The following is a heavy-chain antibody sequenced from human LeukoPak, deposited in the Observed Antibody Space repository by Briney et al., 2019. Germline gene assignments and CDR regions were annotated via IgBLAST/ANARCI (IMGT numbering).Heavy chain of an antibody. CDR1: GGSISSNSYF. CDR2: IYQRGSR. J-gene: IGHJ4*02. D-gene: IGHD3-9*01. Sequence: SVTLSLTCSVSGGSISSNSYFWGWIPQPPGKGVGWVWYIYQRGSRSYNPSLKSRVTISLNKSRNQFSLNLSSVSAADTAVYDCARAPYDMLTGYCLFDSWGQGTLVTVSS. CDR3: ARAPYDMLTGYCLFDS. V-gene: IGHV4-61*05.